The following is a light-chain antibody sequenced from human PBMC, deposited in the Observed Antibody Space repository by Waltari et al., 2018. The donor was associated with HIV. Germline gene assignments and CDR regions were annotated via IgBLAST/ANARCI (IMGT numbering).Light chain of an antibody. CDR1: SSAVGGHTF. J-gene: IGLJ1*01. CDR2: DVN. Sequence: QSALTQPRSVSGSPGRSVTISCTGTSSAVGGHTFVLWFQQHPGKGPKLLLYDVNKRSPGVPVRFSGSKSGNTASLTISGLQTEDEADYFCCSYTGSSSYNYVFGTGTKVTVL. V-gene: IGLV2-11*01. CDR3: CSYTGSSSYNYV.